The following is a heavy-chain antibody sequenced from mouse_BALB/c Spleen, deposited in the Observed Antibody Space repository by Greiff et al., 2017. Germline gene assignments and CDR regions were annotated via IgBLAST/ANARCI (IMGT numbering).Heavy chain of an antibody. D-gene: IGHD2-4*01. CDR1: GFTFSSFG. V-gene: IGHV5-17*02. CDR2: ISSGSSTI. J-gene: IGHJ3*01. CDR3: ARSYYDYDGAY. Sequence: EVQGVESGGGLVQPGGSRKLSCAASGFTFSSFGMHWVRQAPEKGLEWVAYISSGSSTIYYADTVKGRFTISRDNPKNTLFLQMTSLRSEDTAMYYCARSYYDYDGAYWGQGTLVTVS.